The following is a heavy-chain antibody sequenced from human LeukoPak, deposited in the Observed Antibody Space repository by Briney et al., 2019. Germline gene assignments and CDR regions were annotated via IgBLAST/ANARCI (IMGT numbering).Heavy chain of an antibody. V-gene: IGHV3-30*02. Sequence: GGSLRLSCAASGFTFSSYGMHWVRQAPGKGLEWVAFIRYDGSNKYYADSVKGRFTISRDNSKNTLYLQMNSLRAEDTAVYYCASANPILLDYYYYYYMDVWGKGTTVTVSS. J-gene: IGHJ6*03. CDR3: ASANPILLDYYYYYYMDV. CDR2: IRYDGSNK. CDR1: GFTFSSYG. D-gene: IGHD3-3*01.